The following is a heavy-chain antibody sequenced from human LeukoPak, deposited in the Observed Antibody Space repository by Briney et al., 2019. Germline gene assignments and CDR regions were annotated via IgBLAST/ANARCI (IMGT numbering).Heavy chain of an antibody. CDR1: GGSISSSSYY. CDR3: ARITPSGTVTSYYYMDV. V-gene: IGHV4-39*07. CDR2: IYYSGST. Sequence: SETLSPTCTVSGGSISSSSYYWGWLRQPPGTGLEWIGSIYYSGSTYYNPSLKSRVTISVDTSKNQYSLKLSSVTAADTAVYYCARITPSGTVTSYYYMDVWGKGTTVTVSS. D-gene: IGHD4-17*01. J-gene: IGHJ6*03.